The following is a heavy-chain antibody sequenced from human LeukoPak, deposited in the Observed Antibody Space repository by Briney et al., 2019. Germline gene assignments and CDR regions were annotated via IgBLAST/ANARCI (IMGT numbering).Heavy chain of an antibody. Sequence: GGSLRLSCAASGFTFRNYAMSWVRQAPGKGLEWVSAITGIGGNTYYADSVKGRFTITRDNSKNTVFLQMSSLRAEDTAVYYCAKWGEYDASTSYFFSDYGGQGTLVTVSS. D-gene: IGHD3-9*01. CDR2: ITGIGGNT. V-gene: IGHV3-23*01. CDR1: GFTFRNYA. CDR3: AKWGEYDASTSYFFSDY. J-gene: IGHJ4*02.